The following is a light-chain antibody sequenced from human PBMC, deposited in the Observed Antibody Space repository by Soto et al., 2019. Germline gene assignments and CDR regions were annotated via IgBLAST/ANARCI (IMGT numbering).Light chain of an antibody. V-gene: IGLV1-36*01. CDR2: SDD. CDR3: AAWDDSLNGVV. Sequence: QAVVTQPPSMSEAPRQRVTISCSGSSFNIGNNAVSWYQQFPEKAPRLLIYSDDLLPSGVSDRFSGSKSGTSASLAISGLQSEDEDDYYCAAWDDSLNGVVFGGGTKLTVL. J-gene: IGLJ3*02. CDR1: SFNIGNNA.